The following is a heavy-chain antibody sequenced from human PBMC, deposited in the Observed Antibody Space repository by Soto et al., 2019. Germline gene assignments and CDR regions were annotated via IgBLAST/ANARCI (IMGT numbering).Heavy chain of an antibody. D-gene: IGHD4-17*01. Sequence: QAQLQQWGAGLLKPSETLSLTCAVYGGSFSGYYWSWIRQPPGKGLEWIGEINHSGNTNYNPSLKSLVTISGDTSKKQFSLKLNFVSAADTAVYYCARDHRVADYGDTNFDNWGQGTLVTVSS. CDR1: GGSFSGYY. V-gene: IGHV4-34*01. CDR3: ARDHRVADYGDTNFDN. J-gene: IGHJ4*02. CDR2: INHSGNT.